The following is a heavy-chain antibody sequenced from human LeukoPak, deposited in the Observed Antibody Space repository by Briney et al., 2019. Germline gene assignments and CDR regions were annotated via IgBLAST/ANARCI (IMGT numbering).Heavy chain of an antibody. V-gene: IGHV1-8*01. CDR3: ARGGSLYDDFWSGYYYYYYGMDV. CDR1: GYTFTSYD. Sequence: ASVKVSCKASGYTFTSYDINWVRQATGQGLEWMGWMNPNSGNTGYAQKFQGRVTMTRNTSISTAYMELSSLGSEDTAVYYCARGGSLYDDFWSGYYYYYYGMDVWGQGTTVTVSS. J-gene: IGHJ6*02. CDR2: MNPNSGNT. D-gene: IGHD3-3*01.